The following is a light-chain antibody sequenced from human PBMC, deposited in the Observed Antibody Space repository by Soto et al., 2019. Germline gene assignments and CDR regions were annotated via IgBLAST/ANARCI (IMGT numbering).Light chain of an antibody. J-gene: IGKJ4*01. CDR1: QSVSSY. CDR2: DAS. Sequence: EIVLTQSPATLSLSPGERAALSCRASQSVSSYLAWYQQKPGQAPRLLIYDASKGAPGIPARFTGSGSGTDFTLTISSLEPEDFAVYFCQQRSVWPPTFGGGTKVEI. CDR3: QQRSVWPPT. V-gene: IGKV3-11*01.